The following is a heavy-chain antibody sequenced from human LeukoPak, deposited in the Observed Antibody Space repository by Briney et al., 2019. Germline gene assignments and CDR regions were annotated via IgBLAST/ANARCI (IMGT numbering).Heavy chain of an antibody. V-gene: IGHV3-7*01. D-gene: IGHD3-22*01. CDR2: IKQDGSEK. CDR3: ARARVVVNRYNWFDP. CDR1: GFTFSSYG. J-gene: IGHJ5*02. Sequence: PGGSLRLSCAASGFTFSSYGMHWVRQAPGKGLEWVANIKQDGSEKYYVDSVKGRFTISRDNAKNSLYLQMNSLRAEDTAVYYCARARVVVNRYNWFDPWGQGTLVTVSS.